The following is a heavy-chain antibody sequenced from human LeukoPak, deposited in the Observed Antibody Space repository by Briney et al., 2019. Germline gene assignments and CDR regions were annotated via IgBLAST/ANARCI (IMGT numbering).Heavy chain of an antibody. CDR3: ARVYTYGSPTSYLDY. D-gene: IGHD5-18*01. J-gene: IGHJ4*02. CDR2: ISSSGSYR. V-gene: IGHV3-48*03. CDR1: GFTFSSYE. Sequence: GGSLRLSCAASGFTFSSYELNWVRQAPGKGLEWVSYISSSGSYRYYADSVKGRFTISRDNARNSLFLQMNSLRAEDTAVYYCARVYTYGSPTSYLDYRGQGTVVTVSS.